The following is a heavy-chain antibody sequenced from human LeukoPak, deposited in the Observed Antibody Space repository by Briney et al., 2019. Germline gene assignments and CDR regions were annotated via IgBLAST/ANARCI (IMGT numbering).Heavy chain of an antibody. D-gene: IGHD3-10*01. V-gene: IGHV4-4*07. Sequence: PSETLSLTCTISGDSMSGYSWSWLRQPAGKELKWIGRIYSSGFTEYNLSLDGRVTMSIETSKNQFSLMLDSVTAADTATYYCARVHIVTGTYFDSWGQGALVTVSS. CDR1: GDSMSGYS. CDR3: ARVHIVTGTYFDS. CDR2: IYSSGFT. J-gene: IGHJ4*02.